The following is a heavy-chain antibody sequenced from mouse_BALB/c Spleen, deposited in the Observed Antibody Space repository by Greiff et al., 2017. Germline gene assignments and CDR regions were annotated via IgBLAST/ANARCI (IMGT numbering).Heavy chain of an antibody. CDR3: ARVPGLLDAMDY. CDR2: ISDGGSYT. CDR1: GFTFSDYY. J-gene: IGHJ4*01. D-gene: IGHD2-10*01. Sequence: EVKVEESGGGLVKPGGSLKLSCAASGFTFSDYYMYWVRQTPEKRLEWVATISDGGSYTYYPDSVKGRFTISRDNAKNNLYLQMSSLKSEDTAMYYCARVPGLLDAMDYWGQGTSVTVSS. V-gene: IGHV5-4*02.